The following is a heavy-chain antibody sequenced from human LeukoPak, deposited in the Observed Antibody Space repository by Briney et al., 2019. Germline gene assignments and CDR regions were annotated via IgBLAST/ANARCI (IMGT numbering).Heavy chain of an antibody. J-gene: IGHJ4*02. CDR3: ARDPGGGPTHGY. CDR1: GVTVSNNY. Sequence: GGSLRLFCAASGVTVSNNYISWVRQAPGKGLEWVSVMYSTGITQYGDSVRGRFTISRDNSKNTVYLQMNSLKPEDTAVYYCARDPGGGPTHGYWGQGTLVTVSS. CDR2: MYSTGIT. V-gene: IGHV3-66*03. D-gene: IGHD1-26*01.